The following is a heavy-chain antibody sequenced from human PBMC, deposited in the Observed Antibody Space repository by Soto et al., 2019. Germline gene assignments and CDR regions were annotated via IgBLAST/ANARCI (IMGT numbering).Heavy chain of an antibody. Sequence: ASVKVSCKASGYTFTGYYMHWVRQAPGQGLEWMGWINPNSGGTNYAQKFQGRVTMTRDTSISTAYMELSRLRSDDTAVYYCARGGIMITFGGVISRRHGAFDIWGQGTMVTVSS. J-gene: IGHJ3*02. CDR3: ARGGIMITFGGVISRRHGAFDI. D-gene: IGHD3-16*02. CDR2: INPNSGGT. V-gene: IGHV1-2*02. CDR1: GYTFTGYY.